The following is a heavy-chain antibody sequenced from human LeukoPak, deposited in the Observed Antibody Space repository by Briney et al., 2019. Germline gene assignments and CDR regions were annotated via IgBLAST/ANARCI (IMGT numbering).Heavy chain of an antibody. CDR2: IKNDGSGI. D-gene: IGHD1-26*01. V-gene: IGHV3-74*01. CDR1: GFNFINTW. Sequence: PGGSLRLSCAASGFNFINTWMHWVRQAPGKGLVWVARIKNDGSGIIYADSVKGRFTISRDNARNTLYLQMNSLRAEDTAVYYCARGGSYLSAFDIWGQGTMVTVSS. CDR3: ARGGSYLSAFDI. J-gene: IGHJ3*02.